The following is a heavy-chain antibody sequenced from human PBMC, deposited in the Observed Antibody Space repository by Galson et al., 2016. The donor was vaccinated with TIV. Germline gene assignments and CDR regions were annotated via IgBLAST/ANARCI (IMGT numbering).Heavy chain of an antibody. Sequence: VKKPRESLKIFCQGSGYSFTNYWVGWVRQMPGKGLEWMGSIYPGDSGTRYSPSFQGQVTISADKSINTAYLQWSSLKASDTAIYYCARHGWTVATSSPFDLWGQGTLVTVSS. D-gene: IGHD5-12*01. J-gene: IGHJ4*02. V-gene: IGHV5-51*01. CDR3: ARHGWTVATSSPFDL. CDR2: IYPGDSGT. CDR1: GYSFTNYW.